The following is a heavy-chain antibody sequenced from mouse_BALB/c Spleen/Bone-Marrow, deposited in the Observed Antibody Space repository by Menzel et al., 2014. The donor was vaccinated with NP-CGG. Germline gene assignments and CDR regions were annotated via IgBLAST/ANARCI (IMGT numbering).Heavy chain of an antibody. CDR3: ARSDYYGTYAMDY. CDR2: INPYNGDT. J-gene: IGHJ4*01. V-gene: IGHV1-20*02. CDR1: GYSFTGYF. D-gene: IGHD1-1*01. Sequence: VQLQQSGPELVKPGASVKISCKASGYSFTGYFMNWVMQSHGKSLEWIGRINPYNGDTFYNQKFKGKATLTVDKSSSTAHMELRSLAPEDSAVYYCARSDYYGTYAMDYWGQGTSVTVSS.